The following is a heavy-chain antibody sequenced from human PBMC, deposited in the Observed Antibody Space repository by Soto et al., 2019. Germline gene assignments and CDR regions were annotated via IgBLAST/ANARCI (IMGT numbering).Heavy chain of an antibody. CDR2: IIPIFGTA. CDR3: ARDLPLRPQYYYGSGSYALYYSYYGMDV. CDR1: GGTFSSYA. V-gene: IGHV1-69*06. D-gene: IGHD3-10*01. Sequence: QVQLVQSGAEVKKPGSSVKVSCKASGGTFSSYAISWVRQAPGQGLEWMGGIIPIFGTANYAQKFQGRVTITADKSTSTASMELSSLRSEDTAVYYCARDLPLRPQYYYGSGSYALYYSYYGMDVWGQGTTVTVSS. J-gene: IGHJ6*02.